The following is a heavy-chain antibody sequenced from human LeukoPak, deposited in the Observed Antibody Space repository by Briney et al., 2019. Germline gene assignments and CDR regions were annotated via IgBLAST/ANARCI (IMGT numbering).Heavy chain of an antibody. J-gene: IGHJ3*02. V-gene: IGHV1-2*02. Sequence: ASVKVSCRASGYTFTDYYMHWVRQAPGPGLEWMGWINPNTGGTNYAQMFQGRVTMTRDTSISTAYMELTGLRSDDTAVYFCARKGGPRVNAFDIWGQGTMVTVSS. D-gene: IGHD1-14*01. CDR2: INPNTGGT. CDR1: GYTFTDYY. CDR3: ARKGGPRVNAFDI.